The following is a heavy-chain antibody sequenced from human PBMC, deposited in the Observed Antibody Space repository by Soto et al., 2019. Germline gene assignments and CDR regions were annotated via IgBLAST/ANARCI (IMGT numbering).Heavy chain of an antibody. Sequence: GGSLRLSCAASGFTFSSYAMSWVRQAPGKGLEWVSAISGSGGSTYYADSVKGRFTISRDNSKNTLYLQMNSLRAEDTAVYYCAKAQLISSSSNDYYYGMDVWGQGTTVTVSS. CDR2: ISGSGGST. D-gene: IGHD6-6*01. CDR3: AKAQLISSSSNDYYYGMDV. CDR1: GFTFSSYA. J-gene: IGHJ6*02. V-gene: IGHV3-23*01.